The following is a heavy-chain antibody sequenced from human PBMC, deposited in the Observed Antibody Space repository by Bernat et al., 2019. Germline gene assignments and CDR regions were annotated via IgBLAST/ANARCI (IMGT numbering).Heavy chain of an antibody. CDR1: GYTFTGYY. CDR2: INPNSGGT. CDR3: SRDIGVVVAGRALGGGY. Sequence: QVQLVQSGAEVKKPGASVKVSCKASGYTFTGYYMHWVRQAPGQGLEWMGWINPNSGGTNYAQKFQGRVTMTRDTSISTAYMELIRLRSDDTAVYYCSRDIGVVVAGRALGGGYWGQGTLVTVSS. V-gene: IGHV1-2*02. J-gene: IGHJ4*02. D-gene: IGHD2-15*01.